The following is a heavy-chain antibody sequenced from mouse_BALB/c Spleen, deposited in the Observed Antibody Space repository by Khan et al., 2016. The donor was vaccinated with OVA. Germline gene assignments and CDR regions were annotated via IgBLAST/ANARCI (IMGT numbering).Heavy chain of an antibody. J-gene: IGHJ2*01. Sequence: VQLQQSGPGLVKPSQSLSLICTVTGYSITSDYAWNWIRQFPGNKLEWMGFISYSGNTKYNPSLKSRISITRDTSTNQFFLQLNSVTTEDTATYYCARVYGGDFDYWGQGTTLTVSS. CDR2: ISYSGNT. CDR1: GYSITSDYA. CDR3: ARVYGGDFDY. D-gene: IGHD1-1*01. V-gene: IGHV3-2*02.